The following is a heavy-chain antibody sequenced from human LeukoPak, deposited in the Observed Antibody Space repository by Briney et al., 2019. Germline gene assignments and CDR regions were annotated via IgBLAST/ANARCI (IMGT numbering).Heavy chain of an antibody. CDR2: IYSGGST. J-gene: IGHJ6*02. Sequence: GGSLRLSCAASGFTVSSNYMSWVRQAPGKGLEWVSVIYSGGSTYYADSVKGRFTISRDNSKNTLYLQMNSLRAEDTAVYYRARDNITMVRGVIAGYYYYGMDVWGQGTTVTVSS. D-gene: IGHD3-10*01. V-gene: IGHV3-66*01. CDR1: GFTVSSNY. CDR3: ARDNITMVRGVIAGYYYYGMDV.